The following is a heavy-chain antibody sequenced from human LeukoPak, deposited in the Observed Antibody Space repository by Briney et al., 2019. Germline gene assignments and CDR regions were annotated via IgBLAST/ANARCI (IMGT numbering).Heavy chain of an antibody. CDR1: GFMFNDYA. CDR2: ISWNSSNM. V-gene: IGHV3-9*01. D-gene: IGHD6-13*01. J-gene: IGHJ2*01. Sequence: GGSLRLSCAPSGFMFNDYALHWVRQAPGKGLEWVSSISWNSSNMYYVDSVKGRFTISRDNAKNSLSLQMNSLKPEDTALYYCAKGPGLGAGKRYLDLWGRGTLVIVSS. CDR3: AKGPGLGAGKRYLDL.